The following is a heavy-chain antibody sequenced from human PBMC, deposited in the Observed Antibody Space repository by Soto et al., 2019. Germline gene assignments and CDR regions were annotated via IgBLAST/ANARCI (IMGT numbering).Heavy chain of an antibody. V-gene: IGHV6-1*01. Sequence: SQTLSLTCVISGDSVSSNSAAWNWFRQSPSRGLEWLGRTYYRSKWYNDYAVSVKSRITINPDTSKNQFSLQLNSVTPEDTAVYYCACIFSGGYSYGFYYYGMDVWGQGTTVTVSS. J-gene: IGHJ6*02. CDR2: TYYRSKWYN. CDR3: ACIFSGGYSYGFYYYGMDV. CDR1: GDSVSSNSAA. D-gene: IGHD5-18*01.